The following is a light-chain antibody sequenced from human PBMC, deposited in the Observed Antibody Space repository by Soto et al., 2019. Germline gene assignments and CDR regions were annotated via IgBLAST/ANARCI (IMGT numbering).Light chain of an antibody. CDR2: GAS. CDR1: QSVSSN. J-gene: IGKJ4*01. V-gene: IGKV3-15*01. CDR3: QQCNNWPLT. Sequence: EIVKTQSPATLSVSPGERATLSCRASQSVSSNLAWYQQKPGQAPRLLIYGASTRATDIPARFSGSGSGTEFTLTISSLQSEDFAVYYCQQCNNWPLTFGGGTKVEIK.